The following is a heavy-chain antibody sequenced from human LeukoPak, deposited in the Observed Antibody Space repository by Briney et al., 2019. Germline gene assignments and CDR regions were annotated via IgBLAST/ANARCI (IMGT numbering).Heavy chain of an antibody. CDR2: ISAYNGNT. J-gene: IGHJ4*02. Sequence: GASVKVSCKASGYTFTSYGISWVRQAPGQGLEWMGWISAYNGNTNYAQKLQGRVTMTTDTSTSKAYMELRSLISDDTAVYYCARASIQLWLRDFDYWGQGTLVTVSS. D-gene: IGHD5-18*01. V-gene: IGHV1-18*01. CDR1: GYTFTSYG. CDR3: ARASIQLWLRDFDY.